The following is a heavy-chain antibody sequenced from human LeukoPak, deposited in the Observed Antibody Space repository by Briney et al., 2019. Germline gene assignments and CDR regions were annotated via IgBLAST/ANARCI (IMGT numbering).Heavy chain of an antibody. Sequence: GGSLRLSCAASGFTLSSYAMSWVRQAPGKGLEWVAVISYDGSNKYYADSVKGRFTISRDNSKNTLYLQMNSLRAEDTAVYYCAKDGYAGTPPDFDCWGQGTLVTVSS. D-gene: IGHD6-13*01. V-gene: IGHV3-30*18. J-gene: IGHJ4*02. CDR3: AKDGYAGTPPDFDC. CDR2: ISYDGSNK. CDR1: GFTLSSYA.